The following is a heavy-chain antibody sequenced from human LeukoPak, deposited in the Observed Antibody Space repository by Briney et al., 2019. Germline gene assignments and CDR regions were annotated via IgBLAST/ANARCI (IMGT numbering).Heavy chain of an antibody. CDR2: INPSGGST. Sequence: ASVKVSCKASGYTFTSYYMHWVRQAPGQGLEWMGIINPSGGSTSYAQKFQGRVTITRDTSTSTVYMELSSLISEATAVYYCATQDVLRFLDRPGGAFDIWGQGTMVTVSS. D-gene: IGHD3-3*01. CDR3: ATQDVLRFLDRPGGAFDI. V-gene: IGHV1-46*03. CDR1: GYTFTSYY. J-gene: IGHJ3*02.